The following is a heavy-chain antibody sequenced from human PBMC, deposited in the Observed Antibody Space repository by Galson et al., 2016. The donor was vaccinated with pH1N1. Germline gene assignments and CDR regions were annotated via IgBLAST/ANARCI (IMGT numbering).Heavy chain of an antibody. V-gene: IGHV1-46*01. J-gene: IGHJ1*01. D-gene: IGHD2/OR15-2a*01. Sequence: SVKVSCKAAGYSVTRYYMHWVRQAPGQGLEWMGIIDPSDGTTTYSEKFQGRISLTRDKSTNSGYRELTTLRPDDSATYFSARRYFLDNGGKGTLVPVSS. CDR2: IDPSDGTT. CDR1: GYSVTRYY. CDR3: ARRYFLDN.